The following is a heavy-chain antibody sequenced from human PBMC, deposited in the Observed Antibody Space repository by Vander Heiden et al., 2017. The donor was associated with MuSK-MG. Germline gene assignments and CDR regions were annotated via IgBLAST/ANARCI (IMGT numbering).Heavy chain of an antibody. Sequence: QLQLQESGPGLVKPSETLSLTCPVSGGSISSYYWSWIRQPPGKGLEWIGYIYYSGSTNYNPSLKSRVTISVETSKNQFSLKLSSVTAADTAVYYCARVYHNRYYYGSGSYYEHDAFDIWGQGTMVTVSS. V-gene: IGHV4-59*01. D-gene: IGHD3-10*01. CDR2: IYYSGST. CDR1: GGSISSYY. CDR3: ARVYHNRYYYGSGSYYEHDAFDI. J-gene: IGHJ3*02.